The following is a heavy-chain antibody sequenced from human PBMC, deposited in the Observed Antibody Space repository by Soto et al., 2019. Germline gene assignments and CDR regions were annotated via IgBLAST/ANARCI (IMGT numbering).Heavy chain of an antibody. V-gene: IGHV5-51*01. D-gene: IGHD6-19*01. CDR2: IYPGDSDT. J-gene: IGHJ4*02. CDR1: GYSFTSYW. Sequence: PGESLKISCKGSGYSFTSYWIGWVRQMPGKGLERMGTIYPGDSDTSYSPSFQGQVTISADKSITTTYLQWSSLKASDTAIYYCARLFDTSGWYDYWGQGTLVTVSS. CDR3: ARLFDTSGWYDY.